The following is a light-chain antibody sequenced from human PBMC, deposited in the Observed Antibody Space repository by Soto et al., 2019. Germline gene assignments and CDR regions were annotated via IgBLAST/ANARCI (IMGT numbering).Light chain of an antibody. CDR1: SSDVGGYNY. J-gene: IGLJ1*01. V-gene: IGLV2-14*01. CDR3: SSYTSSLYV. CDR2: EVS. Sequence: SALTQPASVSWSPGQSITISCTGTSSDVGGYNYVSWYQQHPGKAPKLMIYEVSNRPSGGSSRFSGSKSGNTPSLTISPLQAEDEADYYCSSYTSSLYVFGTGTKGTVL.